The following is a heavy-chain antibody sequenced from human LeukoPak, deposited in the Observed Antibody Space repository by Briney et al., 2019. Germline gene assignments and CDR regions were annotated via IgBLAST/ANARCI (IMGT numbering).Heavy chain of an antibody. D-gene: IGHD1-26*01. CDR1: GGTFSSYA. V-gene: IGHV1-69*01. J-gene: IGHJ3*02. Sequence: SVKVSCKASGGTFSSYAISWVRQAPGQGLEGMGGIIPIFGTANYAQKLPGRVTLTAAESTGTAYMELSSLRSEDTAVYYCARDARLVGATPDDAFDIWGQGTMVTVSS. CDR3: ARDARLVGATPDDAFDI. CDR2: IIPIFGTA.